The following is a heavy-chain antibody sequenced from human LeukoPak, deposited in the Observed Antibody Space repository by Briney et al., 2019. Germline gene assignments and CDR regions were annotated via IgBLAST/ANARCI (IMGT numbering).Heavy chain of an antibody. CDR1: GGSISSYY. J-gene: IGHJ4*02. Sequence: RSSETLSLTCTVSGGSISSYYWSWIRQPPGKGLEWIGYIYTSGSTNYNPSLKSRVTISVDTSKNQFSLKLSSVTAADTAVYYCARYYYDSSGYYRFDSWGQGTLVTVSS. V-gene: IGHV4-4*09. CDR3: ARYYYDSSGYYRFDS. D-gene: IGHD3-22*01. CDR2: IYTSGST.